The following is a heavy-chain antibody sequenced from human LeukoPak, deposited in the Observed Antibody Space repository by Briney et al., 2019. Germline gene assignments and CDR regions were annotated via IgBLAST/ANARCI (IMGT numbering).Heavy chain of an antibody. J-gene: IGHJ5*02. CDR2: IYYSGST. Sequence: SETPSLTCTVSGGSISSGDYYWSWIRQPPGKGLEWIGYIYYSGSTYYNPSLKSRVTISVDTSKNQFSLKLSSVTAADTAVYYCARGQVIRGKGDWFDPWGQGTLVTVSS. V-gene: IGHV4-30-4*01. CDR1: GGSISSGDYY. D-gene: IGHD2-21*01. CDR3: ARGQVIRGKGDWFDP.